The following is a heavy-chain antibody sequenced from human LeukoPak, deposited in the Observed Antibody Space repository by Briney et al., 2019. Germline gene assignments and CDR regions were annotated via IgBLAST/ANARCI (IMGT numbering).Heavy chain of an antibody. J-gene: IGHJ4*02. Sequence: ASVKVSCKVSGCTLTELSMHWVRQAPGKGLEWMGGFDPEDGETIYAQKFQGRVTMTEDTSTDTAYMELSSLRSEDTAVYYCATAGQPYYDFWSGYNDYWGQGTLVTVSS. V-gene: IGHV1-24*01. D-gene: IGHD3-3*01. CDR3: ATAGQPYYDFWSGYNDY. CDR2: FDPEDGET. CDR1: GCTLTELS.